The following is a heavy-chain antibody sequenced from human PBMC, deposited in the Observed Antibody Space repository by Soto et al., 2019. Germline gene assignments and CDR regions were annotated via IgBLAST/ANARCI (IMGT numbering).Heavy chain of an antibody. D-gene: IGHD6-19*01. J-gene: IGHJ4*02. Sequence: SELRSLTCAVAGGSSDSTAYSLCWIRQPPGKGLEWIGYVSHRGTAYSIPSLNGRLTLSMDSSQTQFSPKLTSVTAADSAVYYCARIHWSQSSLDYWGRGILVTVSA. CDR2: VSHRGTA. CDR1: GGSSDSTAYS. CDR3: ARIHWSQSSLDY. V-gene: IGHV4-30-2*01.